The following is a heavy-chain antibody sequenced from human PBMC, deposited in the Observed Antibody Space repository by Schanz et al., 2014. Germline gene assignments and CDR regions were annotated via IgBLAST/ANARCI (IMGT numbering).Heavy chain of an antibody. CDR3: ARSAGRDFWSGYYTRFDY. J-gene: IGHJ4*02. D-gene: IGHD3-3*01. V-gene: IGHV1-18*01. CDR1: GYTFTTYA. CDR2: ISVYTGNT. Sequence: QVQLVQSGAEVKKPGASVRVSCKASGYTFTTYAMSWVRQAPGQGLEWVGWISVYTGNTKYGQKFQGRVTMTTDTSTSTVYMELRSLRSDDTAVYYCARSAGRDFWSGYYTRFDYWGQGTLVTVSS.